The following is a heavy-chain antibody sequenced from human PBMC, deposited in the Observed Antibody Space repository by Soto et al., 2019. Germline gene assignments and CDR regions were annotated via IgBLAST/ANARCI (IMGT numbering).Heavy chain of an antibody. CDR1: GFTFNNYG. J-gene: IGHJ4*02. CDR3: AKDVLDFWSGDPYYFDY. D-gene: IGHD3-3*01. Sequence: EVQLLESGGGLAQPGGSPRLSCVVSGFTFNNYGMSWVRQAPGKGLEWVSAISGSGATIYYADSVKGRFTISRDNSKNTLYLQMNSLRAEDTAQYYCAKDVLDFWSGDPYYFDYWGQGTPVTVSS. CDR2: ISGSGATI. V-gene: IGHV3-23*01.